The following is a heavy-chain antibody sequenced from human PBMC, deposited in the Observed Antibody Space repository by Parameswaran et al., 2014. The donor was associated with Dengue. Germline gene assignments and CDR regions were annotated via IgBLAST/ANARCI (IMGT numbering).Heavy chain of an antibody. D-gene: IGHD6-19*01. CDR3: ARQPWAVAGTFDY. V-gene: IGHV4-4*02. J-gene: IGHJ4*02. CDR2: IYHSGST. Sequence: WIRQPPGKGLEWIGEIYHSGSTNYNPSLKSRVTISVDKSKNQFSLKLISLTAADTAVYYCARQPWAVAGTFDYWGRGNAGHRLL.